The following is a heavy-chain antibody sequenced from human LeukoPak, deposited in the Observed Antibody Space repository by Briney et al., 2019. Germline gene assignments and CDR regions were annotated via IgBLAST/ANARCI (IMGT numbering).Heavy chain of an antibody. Sequence: SETLSLTCTVSGGSISSYYWSWIRQPPGKGLEWIGYIYYSGSTNYNPSLKSRVTMSVDTSNNQFSLKLSSVTAADTAVYYCAREVGTTRWFDPWGQGTLVTVSS. CDR1: GGSISSYY. J-gene: IGHJ5*02. CDR3: AREVGTTRWFDP. CDR2: IYYSGST. D-gene: IGHD1-26*01. V-gene: IGHV4-59*12.